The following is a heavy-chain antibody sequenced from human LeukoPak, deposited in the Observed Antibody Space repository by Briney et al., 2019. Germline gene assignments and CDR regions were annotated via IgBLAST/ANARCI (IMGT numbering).Heavy chain of an antibody. CDR1: GGSISSYY. V-gene: IGHV4-59*08. D-gene: IGHD5-24*01. J-gene: IGHJ4*02. CDR2: IYYSGST. CDR3: ARHFRGGYGQFDY. Sequence: SETLSLTCTVSGGSISSYYWSWIRQPPGKGLEWIGYIYYSGSTNYNPSLKSRVTISVDTSKNQFSLKLSSVTAADTAVYYCARHFRGGYGQFDYWGQGTLVTVSS.